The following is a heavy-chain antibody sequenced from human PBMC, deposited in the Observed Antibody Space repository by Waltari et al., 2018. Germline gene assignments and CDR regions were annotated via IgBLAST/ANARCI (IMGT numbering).Heavy chain of an antibody. Sequence: QVQLQESGPGLVKPSETLSLTCTISGGSVSSGSYYWSWIRQPPGKGLEWIGYIYYSGITTYNPPHKSVGTISVDRSKNRFSLKLSSVTAADTAVYYCARDAEYCSSTSCYTDYYYGMDVWGQGTTVTVSS. CDR3: ARDAEYCSSTSCYTDYYYGMDV. V-gene: IGHV4-61*01. J-gene: IGHJ6*02. CDR1: GGSVSSGSYY. D-gene: IGHD2-2*02. CDR2: IYYSGIT.